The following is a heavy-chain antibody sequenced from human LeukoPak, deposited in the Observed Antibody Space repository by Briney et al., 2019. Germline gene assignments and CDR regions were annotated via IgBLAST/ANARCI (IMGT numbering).Heavy chain of an antibody. CDR2: IYYSGSP. J-gene: IGHJ4*02. Sequence: PSETLSLTCTVSGGSISSSDNYWGWIRQPPGKGLEWIGSIYYSGSPYYNPSLKSRVTISVDTSKNRFSLKLSSVTAADTAVYYCARHWVSTDFDWLLYPRNWGQGTLVTVSS. V-gene: IGHV4-39*01. CDR3: ARHWVSTDFDWLLYPRN. D-gene: IGHD3-9*01. CDR1: GGSISSSDNY.